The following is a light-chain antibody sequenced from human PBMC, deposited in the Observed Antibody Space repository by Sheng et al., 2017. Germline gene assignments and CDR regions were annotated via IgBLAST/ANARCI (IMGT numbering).Light chain of an antibody. CDR3: QQRSKWPYT. CDR2: DAS. V-gene: IGKV3-11*01. J-gene: IGKJ2*01. Sequence: EIVLTQSPATLSLSPGERATLSCRASQSVSSYLAWYQQRPGQAPSLLIYDASNRATGIPARFSGSGSGTDFTLTISSLEPEDFALYYCQQRSKWPYTFGQGTKLEI. CDR1: QSVSSY.